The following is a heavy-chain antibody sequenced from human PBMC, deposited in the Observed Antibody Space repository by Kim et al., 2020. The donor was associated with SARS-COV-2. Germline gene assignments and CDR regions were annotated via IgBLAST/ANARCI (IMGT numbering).Heavy chain of an antibody. CDR1: GGSISSYY. CDR2: IYYSGST. CDR3: ARDRRYTYYYDSSGYYDYYGMDV. J-gene: IGHJ6*02. D-gene: IGHD3-22*01. V-gene: IGHV4-59*13. Sequence: SETLSLTCTVSGGSISSYYWSWIRQPPGKGLEWIGYIYYSGSTNYNPSLKRRVTISVDTSKNQFSLKLSSVTAADTAVYYCARDRRYTYYYDSSGYYDYYGMDVWGQGTTVTVSS.